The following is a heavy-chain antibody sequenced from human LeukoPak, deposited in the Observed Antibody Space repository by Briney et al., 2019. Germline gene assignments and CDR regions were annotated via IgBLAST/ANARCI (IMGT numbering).Heavy chain of an antibody. CDR3: VRVVAAPYYFDY. CDR2: INPNSGGT. Sequence: ASVKVSCKASGYTFTGYYMHWVRQAPGQGLEWMGWINPNSGGTNYAQKFQGRVTMTRDTSISTAYMELSRLRSDDTAVYYCVRVVAAPYYFDYWGQGTLVTVSS. V-gene: IGHV1-2*02. J-gene: IGHJ4*02. D-gene: IGHD2-15*01. CDR1: GYTFTGYY.